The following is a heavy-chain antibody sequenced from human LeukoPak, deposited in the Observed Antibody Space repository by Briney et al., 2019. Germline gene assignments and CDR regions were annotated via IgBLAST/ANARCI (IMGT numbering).Heavy chain of an antibody. CDR3: ARDRPSWGGSSADFDY. Sequence: SETLSLTCTVSGGSISSGSYYWSWIRQPAGKGLEFIGRIYTSGGTNYNSSLKRRVTISVDTSKNQFSLKLSSVTAADTAVYYCARDRPSWGGSSADFDYWGQGTLVTVSS. J-gene: IGHJ4*02. D-gene: IGHD6-6*01. CDR2: IYTSGGT. V-gene: IGHV4-61*02. CDR1: GGSISSGSYY.